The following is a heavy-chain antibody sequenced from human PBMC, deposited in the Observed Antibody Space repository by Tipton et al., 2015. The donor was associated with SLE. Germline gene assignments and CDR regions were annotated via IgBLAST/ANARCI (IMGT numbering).Heavy chain of an antibody. D-gene: IGHD7-27*01. CDR1: GGSFSDYY. CDR2: INHSGST. Sequence: LRLSCAVYGGSFSDYYWSWIRQPPGKGLEWIGEINHSGSTNYNPSLKSRITISVDTSKSQFSLRLRSVTAADTAVYYCARLTGDGPDYWGQGTLVTVSS. CDR3: ARLTGDGPDY. V-gene: IGHV4-34*01. J-gene: IGHJ4*02.